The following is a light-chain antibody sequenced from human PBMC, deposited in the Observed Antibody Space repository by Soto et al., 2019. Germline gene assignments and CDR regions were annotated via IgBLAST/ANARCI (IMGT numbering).Light chain of an antibody. Sequence: IQMTHSPSSLSASVGDRVTITCQASQDIGNYLNWYQQKPGKAPKLLISDASNLEVGVPLRFSGSGSGTHFTVTINSLQTEDIATYYCQQYDVLPLSFGPGTKVDIK. J-gene: IGKJ3*01. CDR2: DAS. CDR3: QQYDVLPLS. CDR1: QDIGNY. V-gene: IGKV1-33*01.